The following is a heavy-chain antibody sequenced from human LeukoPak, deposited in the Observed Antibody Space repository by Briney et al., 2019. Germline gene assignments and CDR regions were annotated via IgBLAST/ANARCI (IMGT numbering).Heavy chain of an antibody. Sequence: KPGASVKVSCKASGYTFTGYYMHWVRQAPGQGLEWMGWINPNSGGTNYAQKFQGRVTMTRDTSISTAYMELSRLRSDDTAVYYCARDFGWDYYDSSGSAAYKVVWGKGTTVTVSS. CDR1: GYTFTGYY. D-gene: IGHD3-22*01. V-gene: IGHV1-2*02. CDR3: ARDFGWDYYDSSGSAAYKVV. J-gene: IGHJ6*03. CDR2: INPNSGGT.